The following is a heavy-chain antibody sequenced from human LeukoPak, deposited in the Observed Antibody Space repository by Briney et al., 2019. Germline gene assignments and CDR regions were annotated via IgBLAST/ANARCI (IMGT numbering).Heavy chain of an antibody. CDR3: AREGVVVDNWFDP. D-gene: IGHD2-15*01. CDR1: GFTFSSSA. J-gene: IGHJ5*02. Sequence: GGSLRLSCAASGFTFSSSAMSWVRQAPGKGLEWVSAISNNGGYTYHADSVQGRFSISRDNSKSTLCLQMNSLRAEDTAVYYCAREGVVVDNWFDPWGQGTLVTVSS. CDR2: ISNNGGYT. V-gene: IGHV3-23*01.